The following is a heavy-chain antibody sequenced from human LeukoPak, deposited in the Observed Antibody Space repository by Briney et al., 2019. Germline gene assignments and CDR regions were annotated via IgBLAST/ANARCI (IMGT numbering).Heavy chain of an antibody. J-gene: IGHJ4*02. V-gene: IGHV3-64*01. CDR2: INTNGGST. Sequence: GGSLRLSCAASGFTFSDYGMHWVRQTPGKGLEYVSAINTNGGSTYYANSVRGRFTISRDNSKNTLYLQMGGLRAEDMAVYYCARGSSGSYDYWGQGTLVTVSS. CDR1: GFTFSDYG. D-gene: IGHD1-26*01. CDR3: ARGSSGSYDY.